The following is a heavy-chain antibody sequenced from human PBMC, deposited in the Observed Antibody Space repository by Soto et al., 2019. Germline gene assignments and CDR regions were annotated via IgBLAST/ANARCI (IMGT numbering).Heavy chain of an antibody. V-gene: IGHV4-34*01. D-gene: IGHD6-13*01. CDR3: ARFRTSSWYFDY. Sequence: PSETLSLTCAVFGGSFSGYYWSWIRQPPGKGLEWIGEINHSGTTNYNPSLKSRVTISIDTSKNQFSLKLSSVTAADTAEYYCARFRTSSWYFDYWGQGTLVTVS. CDR1: GGSFSGYY. J-gene: IGHJ4*02. CDR2: INHSGTT.